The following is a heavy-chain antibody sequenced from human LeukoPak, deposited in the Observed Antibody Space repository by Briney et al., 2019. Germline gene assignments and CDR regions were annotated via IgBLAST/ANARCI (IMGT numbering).Heavy chain of an antibody. J-gene: IGHJ6*02. D-gene: IGHD3-3*01. V-gene: IGHV1-2*06. CDR2: INPNRGGT. CDR3: ARDLSAIFGVVILSPYYYGMDV. CDR1: GYTFTGYY. Sequence: GASVKVSCKASGYTFTGYYMHWVRQAPGQGLEWMGRINPNRGGTNYAQKFQGRVTMTRDTSISTAYMELSRLRSDDTAVYYCARDLSAIFGVVILSPYYYGMDVWGQGTTVTVSS.